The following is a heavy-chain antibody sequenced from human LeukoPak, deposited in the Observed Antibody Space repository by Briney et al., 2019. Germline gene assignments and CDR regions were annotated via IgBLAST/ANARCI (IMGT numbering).Heavy chain of an antibody. CDR3: ARRAVAGMDV. CDR2: IIPIFGTA. D-gene: IGHD6-19*01. J-gene: IGHJ6*04. Sequence: ASVKVSCKASGGTFSSYAISWVRQAPGQGLEWMGGIIPIFGTANYAQKFQGRVTITADESTSTAYIELSSLRSADTAVYYCARRAVAGMDVWGKGTTVTVSS. V-gene: IGHV1-69*13. CDR1: GGTFSSYA.